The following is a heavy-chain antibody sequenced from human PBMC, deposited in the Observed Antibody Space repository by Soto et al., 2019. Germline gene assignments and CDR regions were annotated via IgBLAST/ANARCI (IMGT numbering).Heavy chain of an antibody. Sequence: SETLSLTCTVSGGSISSSSYYWGWIRQPPGKGLEWIGSIYYSGSTYYNSSLKSRVTISVDTSKNQFSLKLSSVTAADTAVYYCARGGGATYYFDYWGQGTLVTVSS. D-gene: IGHD3-16*01. V-gene: IGHV4-39*07. CDR2: IYYSGST. J-gene: IGHJ4*02. CDR3: ARGGGATYYFDY. CDR1: GGSISSSSYY.